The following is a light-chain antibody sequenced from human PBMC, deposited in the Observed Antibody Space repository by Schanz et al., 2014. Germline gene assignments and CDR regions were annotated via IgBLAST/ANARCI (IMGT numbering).Light chain of an antibody. V-gene: IGKV1-39*01. CDR2: AAS. Sequence: DIQMTQSPSSLSASVGDRVTITCRASQSISNYLNWYQQKPGKAPIGLISAASTLESGVPSRFSGSGSGTDFTLTISSLQPEDFATYYCQQCFTAGTFGQGTKLEIK. CDR1: QSISNY. J-gene: IGKJ2*01. CDR3: QQCFTAGT.